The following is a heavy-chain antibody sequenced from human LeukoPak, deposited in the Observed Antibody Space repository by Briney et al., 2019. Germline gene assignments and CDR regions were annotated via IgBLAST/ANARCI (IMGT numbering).Heavy chain of an antibody. CDR2: ISGSGGST. CDR3: ARDEYYYGSVDY. V-gene: IGHV3-23*01. J-gene: IGHJ4*02. D-gene: IGHD3-10*01. Sequence: GGSLRLSCAASGFTFSSYAMSWVRQAPGKGLEWVSAISGSGGSTYYADSVKGRFTISRDNSKNTLYLQMNSLRAEDTAVYYCARDEYYYGSVDYWGQGTLVTVSS. CDR1: GFTFSSYA.